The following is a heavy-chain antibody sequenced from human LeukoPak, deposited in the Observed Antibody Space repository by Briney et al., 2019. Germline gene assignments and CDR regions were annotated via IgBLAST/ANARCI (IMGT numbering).Heavy chain of an antibody. CDR1: GGSFSGYY. CDR2: INHSGST. Sequence: SETLSLTCAVYGGSFSGYYWSWIRQPPGKGLEWIGEINHSGSTNYNPSLKSRVTISVDTSKNQFSLKLSSVTAADTAVYYCARADYDYYYYMDVWGKGTTVTVSS. J-gene: IGHJ6*03. CDR3: ARADYDYYYYMDV. V-gene: IGHV4-34*01. D-gene: IGHD6-19*01.